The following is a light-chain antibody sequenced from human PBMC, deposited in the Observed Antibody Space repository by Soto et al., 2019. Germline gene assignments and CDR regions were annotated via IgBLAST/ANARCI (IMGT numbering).Light chain of an antibody. J-gene: IGLJ2*01. V-gene: IGLV3-21*04. Sequence: SYELTQPPSVSMTPGKTARITCGRNNIGSKSVHWYQQKPGQAPVLVIYYDSDRPSGIPERFSGSNSGNTATLTISRVEAGDEADYYCQVWDSSSDHHVVFGGGTKLTVL. CDR2: YDS. CDR3: QVWDSSSDHHVV. CDR1: NIGSKS.